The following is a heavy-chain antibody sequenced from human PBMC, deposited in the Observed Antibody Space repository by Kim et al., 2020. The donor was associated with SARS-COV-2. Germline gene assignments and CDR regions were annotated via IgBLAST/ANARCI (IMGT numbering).Heavy chain of an antibody. CDR1: GGSFSGYY. D-gene: IGHD5-12*01. J-gene: IGHJ5*02. CDR2: INHSGST. CDR3: ARRRMRRIAYSGYVLEGYNWFDP. V-gene: IGHV4-34*01. Sequence: SETLSLTCAVYGGSFSGYYWSWIRQPPGKGLEWIGEINHSGSTNYNPSLKSRVTISVDTSKNQFSLKLSSVTAADTAVYYCARRRMRRIAYSGYVLEGYNWFDPWGQGTLVTVSS.